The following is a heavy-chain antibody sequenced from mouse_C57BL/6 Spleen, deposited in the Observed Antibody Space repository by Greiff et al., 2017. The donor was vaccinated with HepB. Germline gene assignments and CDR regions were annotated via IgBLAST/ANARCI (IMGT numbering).Heavy chain of an antibody. Sequence: VQLQQSGAELVRPGASVKLSCKASGYTFTDYYINWVKQRPGQGLEWIARIYPGSGNTYYNEKFKGKATLTAEKSSSTAYMQLSSLTSEDSAVYFCAREAGVLRPYYFDYWGQGTTLTVSS. CDR1: GYTFTDYY. J-gene: IGHJ2*01. CDR3: AREAGVLRPYYFDY. V-gene: IGHV1-76*01. CDR2: IYPGSGNT. D-gene: IGHD1-2*01.